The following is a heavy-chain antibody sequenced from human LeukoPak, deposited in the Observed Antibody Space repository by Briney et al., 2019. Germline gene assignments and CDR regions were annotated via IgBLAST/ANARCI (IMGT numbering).Heavy chain of an antibody. V-gene: IGHV3-13*01. CDR3: IKARSWHYGVDV. D-gene: IGHD3-10*01. J-gene: IGHJ6*02. Sequence: PGGSLRLSCAASGFTFSDYDMHWVRQTTGKGLEWVSAIGTAGDTYYLGSVKGRFTISRENAKNSLYLQMNSLRDGDTAVYYCIKARSWHYGVDVWGQGTTVTVSS. CDR1: GFTFSDYD. CDR2: IGTAGDT.